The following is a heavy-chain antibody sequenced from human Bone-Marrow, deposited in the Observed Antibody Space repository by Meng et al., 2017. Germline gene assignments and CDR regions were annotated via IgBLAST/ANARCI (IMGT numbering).Heavy chain of an antibody. CDR1: GFSLSTSGVG. J-gene: IGHJ4*01. CDR3: AHTMIVVVMEYYFDY. CDR2: IYWNDDK. D-gene: IGHD3-22*01. V-gene: IGHV2-5*01. Sequence: SGPTLVKPTQTLTLTCTFSGFSLSTSGVGVGWIRQPPGKALEWLALIYWNDDKRYSPSLKSRHTITKDTSKNQVVLTMTNMDPVDTATYYCAHTMIVVVMEYYFDYWGQGKQVNGAS.